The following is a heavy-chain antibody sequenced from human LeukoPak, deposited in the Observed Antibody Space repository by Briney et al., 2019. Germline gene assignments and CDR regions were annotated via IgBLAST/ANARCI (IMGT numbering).Heavy chain of an antibody. Sequence: SETLSLPCTVSGGSISSYYWSWIRQPPGKGLEWIGYIYYSGSTNYNPSLKSRVTISVETSKNQFSLKLSSVTAADTAVYYCARGGYYGSGNDFRFDPWGQGTLVTVSS. CDR1: GGSISSYY. CDR3: ARGGYYGSGNDFRFDP. D-gene: IGHD3-10*01. CDR2: IYYSGST. J-gene: IGHJ5*02. V-gene: IGHV4-59*01.